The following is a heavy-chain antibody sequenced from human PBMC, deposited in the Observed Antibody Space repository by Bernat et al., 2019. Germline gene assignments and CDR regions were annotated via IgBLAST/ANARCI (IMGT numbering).Heavy chain of an antibody. CDR2: LYHSGST. D-gene: IGHD2-15*01. Sequence: QVQLQESGPGLVKPSETLSLTCAVSGYSISSGYYWGWIRQPPGKGLEWIGSLYHSGSTYYNPSLKSRVTISLDTSTNQFSLKLRSVTAADTAVYYCARDRSCRGGICYPKAYFDYWGQGTLVTVSS. CDR1: GYSISSGYY. CDR3: ARDRSCRGGICYPKAYFDY. J-gene: IGHJ4*02. V-gene: IGHV4-38-2*02.